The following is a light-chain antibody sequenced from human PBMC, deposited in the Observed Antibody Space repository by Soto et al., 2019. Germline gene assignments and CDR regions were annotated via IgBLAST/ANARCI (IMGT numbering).Light chain of an antibody. V-gene: IGKV3-11*01. CDR2: DAS. Sequence: EIVLTQSPATLSLSPAERGTLSCRASQSISSYLAWYQQKPGQAPRLLIYDASNRATGIPARFSGSGSGTDFTLTISSLEPEDFAVYYCQQRSNWPPITFGQGTRLEIK. J-gene: IGKJ5*01. CDR3: QQRSNWPPIT. CDR1: QSISSY.